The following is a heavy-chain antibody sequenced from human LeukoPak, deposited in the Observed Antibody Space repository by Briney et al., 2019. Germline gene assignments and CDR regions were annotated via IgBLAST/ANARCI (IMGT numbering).Heavy chain of an antibody. J-gene: IGHJ4*02. V-gene: IGHV1-18*01. Sequence: SVKVSCKASGYTFTSYGISWVRQAPGQGLEWMGWISAYNGNTNYAQKLQGRVTMTTDTSTSTAYMELRSLRSDDTAVYYCARDLTVVPAAYFGYWGQGTLVTVSS. CDR3: ARDLTVVPAAYFGY. CDR1: GYTFTSYG. D-gene: IGHD2-2*01. CDR2: ISAYNGNT.